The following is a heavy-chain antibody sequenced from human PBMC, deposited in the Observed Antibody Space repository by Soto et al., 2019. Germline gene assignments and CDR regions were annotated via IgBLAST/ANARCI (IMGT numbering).Heavy chain of an antibody. V-gene: IGHV1-46*01. J-gene: IGHJ6*02. CDR1: GYTFTSYY. Sequence: GASVKVSCKASGYTFTSYYMHWVRQAPGQGLEWMGIINPSGGSTSYAQKFQGRVTMTRDTSTSTVYMELSSLRSEDTAVYYCARVYYYGSGSPINYYYYGMDVWGQGTTVTVSS. CDR3: ARVYYYGSGSPINYYYYGMDV. CDR2: INPSGGST. D-gene: IGHD3-10*01.